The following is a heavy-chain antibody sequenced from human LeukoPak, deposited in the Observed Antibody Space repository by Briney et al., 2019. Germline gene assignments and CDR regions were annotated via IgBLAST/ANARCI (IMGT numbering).Heavy chain of an antibody. CDR3: ARDTSPSSRSSYFDALDM. V-gene: IGHV3-7*01. J-gene: IGHJ3*02. CDR1: GVTFSNDW. Sequence: GGSLRLSCATSGVTFSNDWMTWVRQAQGKGLEWVANIKQDGSQKNYVDSVKGRFTISRDNTKKSLFLQMNSLRAEDTGIYYCARDTSPSSRSSYFDALDMWGQGTMVTVSS. D-gene: IGHD6-13*01. CDR2: IKQDGSQK.